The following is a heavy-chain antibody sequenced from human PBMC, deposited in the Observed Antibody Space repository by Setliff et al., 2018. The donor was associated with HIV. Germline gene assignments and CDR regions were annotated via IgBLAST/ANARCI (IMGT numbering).Heavy chain of an antibody. V-gene: IGHV4-4*02. Sequence: SETLSLTCAVSGGSISSSSWWSWVRQPPGKGLEWIGEIYHSGSANYNPSLKSRVIISIDKSKNKFSLKVSSVTAADTAVYYCARILVAAAGTGFDPWGQGILVTVSS. CDR1: GGSISSSSW. D-gene: IGHD6-13*01. CDR3: ARILVAAAGTGFDP. J-gene: IGHJ5*02. CDR2: IYHSGSA.